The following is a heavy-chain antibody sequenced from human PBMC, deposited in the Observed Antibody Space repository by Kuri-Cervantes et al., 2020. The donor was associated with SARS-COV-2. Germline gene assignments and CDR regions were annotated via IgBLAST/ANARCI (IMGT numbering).Heavy chain of an antibody. CDR3: ARESMIVVETGNFDY. Sequence: GESLKISCAASGFTFSSYAMSWVRQAPGKGLEWVSAISGSGGSTYYADSVKGRFTISRENAKNSLYLQMSSLRAGDTAVYYCARESMIVVETGNFDYWGQGTLVTVSS. CDR2: ISGSGGST. V-gene: IGHV3-23*01. D-gene: IGHD3-22*01. CDR1: GFTFSSYA. J-gene: IGHJ4*02.